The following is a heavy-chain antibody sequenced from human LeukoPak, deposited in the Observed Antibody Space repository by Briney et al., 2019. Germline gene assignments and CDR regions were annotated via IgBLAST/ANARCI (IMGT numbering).Heavy chain of an antibody. D-gene: IGHD6-13*01. V-gene: IGHV3-21*05. J-gene: IGHJ5*02. CDR3: AREGLSSSWYSGEYNWFDP. CDR1: GFTFSSYA. Sequence: GGSLRLSCAASGFTFSSYAMSWVRQAPGKGLEWVSYISSSSSYTNYADSVKGRFTISRDNAKNSLYLQMNSLRAEDTAVYYCAREGLSSSWYSGEYNWFDPWGQGTLVTVSS. CDR2: ISSSSSYT.